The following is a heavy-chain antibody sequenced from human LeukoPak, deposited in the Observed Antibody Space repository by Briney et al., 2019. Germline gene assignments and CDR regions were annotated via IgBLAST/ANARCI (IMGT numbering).Heavy chain of an antibody. Sequence: SETLSLTCTVPGGSINSYYWSWIRQPPGKGLEWIGYIYSSGSTNYNPSLKSRVIISVDTSKNQFSLKLSSVTAANTAVYFCARFSGGTTSWGQGTLVTVSS. J-gene: IGHJ4*02. CDR3: ARFSGGTTS. D-gene: IGHD2-15*01. V-gene: IGHV4-59*01. CDR2: IYSSGST. CDR1: GGSINSYY.